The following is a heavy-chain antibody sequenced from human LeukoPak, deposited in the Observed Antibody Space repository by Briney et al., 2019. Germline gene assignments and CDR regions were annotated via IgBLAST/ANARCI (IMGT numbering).Heavy chain of an antibody. D-gene: IGHD2-2*01. CDR1: GHTFSNYY. CDR3: ARGGPAGDFIVVAPTNNAFDI. CDR2: INPSGGST. Sequence: GASVKVSCKASGHTFSNYYMHWVRQAPGHGLEWMGIINPSGGSTSYAQKFQGRVTMTRDTATRTVYMELSSLRSEDTAVYYCARGGPAGDFIVVAPTNNAFDIWGQGTMVTVSS. J-gene: IGHJ3*02. V-gene: IGHV1-46*01.